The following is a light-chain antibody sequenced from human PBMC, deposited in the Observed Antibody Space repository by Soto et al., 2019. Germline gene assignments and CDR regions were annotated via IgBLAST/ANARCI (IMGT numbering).Light chain of an antibody. CDR1: QSISAS. J-gene: IGKJ1*01. Sequence: DIQMTQSPSTLSASVGDRVTLTCRASQSISASLAWYQQKPGKASKLLIYEASTLKSGVPSKLSGSRSGTEYTLTISSLQPDDFAIYYCQQYNGYWTFGQGTKVEIK. CDR2: EAS. CDR3: QQYNGYWT. V-gene: IGKV1-5*03.